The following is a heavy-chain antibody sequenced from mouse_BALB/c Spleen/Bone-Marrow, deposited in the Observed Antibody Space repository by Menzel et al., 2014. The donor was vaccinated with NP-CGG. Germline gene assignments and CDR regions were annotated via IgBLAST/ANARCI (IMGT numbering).Heavy chain of an antibody. J-gene: IGHJ3*01. Sequence: EVQLQQSGAELVKPGASVKMSCTASGFNIKDTYMHWVKQRPEQGLEWIGRIDPANGNTKYDPKFQGKATITADTTSNTACLQHSSLTSEDTAVYYCATNYYDSSYGFAYWGQGTLVTVSA. CDR1: GFNIKDTY. D-gene: IGHD1-1*01. CDR3: ATNYYDSSYGFAY. CDR2: IDPANGNT. V-gene: IGHV14-3*02.